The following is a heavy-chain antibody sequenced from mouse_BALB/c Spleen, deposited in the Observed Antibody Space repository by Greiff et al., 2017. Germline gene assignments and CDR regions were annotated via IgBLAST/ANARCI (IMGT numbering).Heavy chain of an antibody. J-gene: IGHJ1*01. D-gene: IGHD1-1*01. Sequence: QVQLKESGAELVRPGTSVKISCKASGYTFTNYWLGWVKQRPGHGLEWIGDIYPGGGYTNYNEKFKGKATLTADTSSSTAYMQLSSLTSEDSAVYFCARGGDYGSSYDWYFDVWGAGTTVTVSS. CDR3: ARGGDYGSSYDWYFDV. V-gene: IGHV1-63*02. CDR2: IYPGGGYT. CDR1: GYTFTNYW.